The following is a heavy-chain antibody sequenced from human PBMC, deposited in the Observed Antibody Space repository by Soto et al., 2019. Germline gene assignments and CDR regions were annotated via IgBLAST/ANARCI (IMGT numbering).Heavy chain of an antibody. J-gene: IGHJ4*02. D-gene: IGHD3-3*01. CDR2: ISSDGST. Sequence: EVQVVESGGGLVQPGGSLRLSCAVSGFTVNNIFMTWVRQAPGKGLERVSVISSDGSTYYADSVKGRFTISRDNSKNTLFLERRSLRAGDTAVYYCARDIFGGSYDFWHGGQGTLVTVSS. CDR1: GFTVNNIF. CDR3: ARDIFGGSYDFWH. V-gene: IGHV3-66*01.